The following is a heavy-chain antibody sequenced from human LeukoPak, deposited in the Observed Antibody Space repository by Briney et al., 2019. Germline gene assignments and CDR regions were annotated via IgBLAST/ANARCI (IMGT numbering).Heavy chain of an antibody. V-gene: IGHV3-33*08. Sequence: QPGGSLRLSCAASGFTFSSYAMSWVRQAPGKGLERVAGIWNDGNDKYYADSVKGRFIISRDNSKNTLYLQMNSLRAEDTAVYYCARDNSGSFSFVDYWGQGTLVTVSS. CDR3: ARDNSGSFSFVDY. J-gene: IGHJ4*02. CDR2: IWNDGNDK. D-gene: IGHD3-10*01. CDR1: GFTFSSYA.